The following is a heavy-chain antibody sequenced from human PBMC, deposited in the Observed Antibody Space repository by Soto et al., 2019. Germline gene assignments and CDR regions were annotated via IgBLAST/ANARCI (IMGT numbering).Heavy chain of an antibody. CDR3: AKALGSYTTSPSGDY. V-gene: IGHV3-23*01. D-gene: IGHD6-6*01. J-gene: IGHJ4*02. Sequence: EVQLLESGGGLVQPGGSLRLSCAASGFTFSSYVMSWVRQAPGKGLEWVSAISGSGGTTYYADSVKGRFTISRDNSENTLYLQMNSLRAEDTAVYYCAKALGSYTTSPSGDYWGQGTLVTVSS. CDR2: ISGSGGTT. CDR1: GFTFSSYV.